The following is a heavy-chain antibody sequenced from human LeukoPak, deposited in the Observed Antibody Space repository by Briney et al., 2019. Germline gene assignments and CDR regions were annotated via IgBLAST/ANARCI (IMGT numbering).Heavy chain of an antibody. CDR3: ARDRRSLIRYYDFWSGYYGMDV. D-gene: IGHD3-3*01. Sequence: PGGSLRLSCAASGFTFSSYGMHWVRQAPGKGLEWVAVIWYDGSNKYYADSVKGRFTISRDNSKNTLYLQMNSLRAEDTAVYYCARDRRSLIRYYDFWSGYYGMDVWGQGTTVTVSS. CDR2: IWYDGSNK. CDR1: GFTFSSYG. J-gene: IGHJ6*02. V-gene: IGHV3-33*01.